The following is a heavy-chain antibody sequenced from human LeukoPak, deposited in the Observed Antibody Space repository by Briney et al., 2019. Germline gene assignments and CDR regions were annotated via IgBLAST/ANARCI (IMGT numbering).Heavy chain of an antibody. V-gene: IGHV3-30*18. Sequence: GGSLRLSCAASGFTFSSYGIHWVRQAPGKGLEWVAVISYDGSNKYYADSVKGRFTISRDNSKNTLYLQMNSLRAEDTAVYYCAKAPLWDGNSHPDDAFDIWGQGTMVTVSS. J-gene: IGHJ3*02. CDR1: GFTFSSYG. CDR2: ISYDGSNK. D-gene: IGHD4-23*01. CDR3: AKAPLWDGNSHPDDAFDI.